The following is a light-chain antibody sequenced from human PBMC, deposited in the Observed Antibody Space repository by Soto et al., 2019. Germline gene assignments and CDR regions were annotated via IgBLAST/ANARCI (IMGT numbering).Light chain of an antibody. CDR2: DAY. V-gene: IGKV1-5*01. J-gene: IGKJ4*01. CDR3: QQYESYSPLT. Sequence: DIKMTQSPSILSASVGDRVTITCRASQSIRSWLAWYQQKPGKAPKLLIYDAYSLESGVPSRFSGRRSGTEFTLTIAGLQPEDFATYYCQQYESYSPLTFGGGNKVEIK. CDR1: QSIRSW.